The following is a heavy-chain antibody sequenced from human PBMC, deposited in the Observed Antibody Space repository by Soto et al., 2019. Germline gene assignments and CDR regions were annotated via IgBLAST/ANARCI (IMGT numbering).Heavy chain of an antibody. CDR2: ISSSSSTI. Sequence: GGSLRLSCAASGFTFSSYSMNWVRQAPGKGLEWVSYISSSSSTIYYADSVKGRFTISRDNAKNSLYLQMNSLRAEGTAVYYCARDKDWGDACDIGGQGTMVTVSS. CDR3: ARDKDWGDACDI. CDR1: GFTFSSYS. D-gene: IGHD7-27*01. V-gene: IGHV3-48*04. J-gene: IGHJ3*02.